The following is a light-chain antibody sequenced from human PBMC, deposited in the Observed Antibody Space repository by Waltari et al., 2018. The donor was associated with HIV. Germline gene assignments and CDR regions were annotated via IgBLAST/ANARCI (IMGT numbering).Light chain of an antibody. CDR2: DVS. CDR3: TSYTTINTYV. CDR1: SSHVGGYNH. Sequence: QSALTQQASASGSPGQSLTISCTGTSSHVGGYNHVSWYQQHPAKAPKVIIYDVSNRPSGVSNRFSGSNSGNTASLTISGLQAEDEADYYCTSYTTINTYVFGTGTKVTVL. V-gene: IGLV2-14*03. J-gene: IGLJ1*01.